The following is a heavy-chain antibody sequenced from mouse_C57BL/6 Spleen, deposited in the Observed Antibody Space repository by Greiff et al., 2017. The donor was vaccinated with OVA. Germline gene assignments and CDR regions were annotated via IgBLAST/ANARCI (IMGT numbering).Heavy chain of an antibody. V-gene: IGHV1-82*01. J-gene: IGHJ2*01. CDR3: ARDYGSSWDFDY. CDR1: GYAFSSSW. D-gene: IGHD1-1*01. CDR2: ISPGDGDT. Sequence: LQESGPELVKPGASVKISCKASGYAFSSSWMNWVKQRPGKGLEWIGRISPGDGDTNYNGKFKGKATLTADKSSSTAYMQLSSLTSEDSAVYFCARDYGSSWDFDYWGQGTTLTVSS.